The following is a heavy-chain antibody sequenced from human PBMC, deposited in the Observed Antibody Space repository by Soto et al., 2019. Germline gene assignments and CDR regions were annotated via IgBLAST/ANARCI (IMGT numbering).Heavy chain of an antibody. D-gene: IGHD4-17*01. CDR3: ARHFPPTVTTHYYMDV. CDR1: GFIFSNYG. CDR2: IWNGGSNK. V-gene: IGHV3-33*01. J-gene: IGHJ6*03. Sequence: QVQLVESGGGVVQSGRSLRLSCAAAGFIFSNYGMNWVRQAPGKGLEWVAVIWNGGSNKYYADSVKGRFTISRDNTKNTLYLQMNSLRVEDTAVYFCARHFPPTVTTHYYMDVWGKGTTVTVSS.